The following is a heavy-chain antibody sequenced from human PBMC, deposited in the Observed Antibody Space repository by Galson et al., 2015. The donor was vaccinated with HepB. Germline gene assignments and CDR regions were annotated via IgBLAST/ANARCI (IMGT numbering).Heavy chain of an antibody. Sequence: SLRLSCAASGFTFSSYAMSWVRQAPGKGLEWVSAISGSGGSTYYADSVKGRFTISRDNSKNTLYLQMNSLRAEDTAVYYCAKDRWSTIFGVVNPGVDYWGQGTLVTVSS. V-gene: IGHV3-23*01. J-gene: IGHJ4*02. CDR1: GFTFSSYA. D-gene: IGHD3-3*01. CDR2: ISGSGGST. CDR3: AKDRWSTIFGVVNPGVDY.